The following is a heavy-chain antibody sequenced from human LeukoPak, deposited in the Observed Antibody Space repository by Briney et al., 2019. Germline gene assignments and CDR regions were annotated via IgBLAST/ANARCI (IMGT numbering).Heavy chain of an antibody. CDR3: AKTNGYYSD. V-gene: IGHV3-23*01. Sequence: GGSLRLSCAASGFTPSSYGMNGVCATPGGGVGWVLGVSGSGGTTYYADSVKGRFTISRDNSKNTLTLQVSSLRAEDTAVSYCAKTNGYYSDWGQGTLVTVSS. D-gene: IGHD3-22*01. CDR2: VSGSGGTT. J-gene: IGHJ4*02. CDR1: GFTPSSYG.